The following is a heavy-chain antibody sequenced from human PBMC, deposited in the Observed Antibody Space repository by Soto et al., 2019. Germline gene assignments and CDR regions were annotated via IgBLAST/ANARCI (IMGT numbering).Heavy chain of an antibody. J-gene: IGHJ3*02. Sequence: SLTCTVSGGSISSGDYYWSWIRQPPGKGLEWIGYIYYSGSTYYNPSLKSRVTISVDTSKNQFSLKLSSVTAADTAVYYCARRYYYDSSGFPHAFDIWGQGTMVTVSS. V-gene: IGHV4-30-4*01. CDR1: GGSISSGDYY. D-gene: IGHD3-22*01. CDR2: IYYSGST. CDR3: ARRYYYDSSGFPHAFDI.